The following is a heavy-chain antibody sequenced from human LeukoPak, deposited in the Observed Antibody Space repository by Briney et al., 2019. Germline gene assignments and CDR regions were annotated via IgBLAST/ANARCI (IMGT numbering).Heavy chain of an antibody. J-gene: IGHJ4*02. V-gene: IGHV3-48*01. CDR3: VRDLDSVAFF. D-gene: IGHD1-1*01. Sequence: GGSLRLSCAASGFTFDDYAMHWVRQAPGKGLEWVSYITSSSSTIYYADSAKGRFTISRDNAKNSLYLQMNSLRAEDTAVYYCVRDLDSVAFFWGQGTLVTVSS. CDR2: ITSSSSTI. CDR1: GFTFDDYA.